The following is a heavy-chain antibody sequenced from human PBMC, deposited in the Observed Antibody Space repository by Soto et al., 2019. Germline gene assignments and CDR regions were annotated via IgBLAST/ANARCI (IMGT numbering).Heavy chain of an antibody. V-gene: IGHV3-53*01. CDR3: ATRPVLPLAP. J-gene: IGHJ3*01. D-gene: IGHD3-16*01. Sequence: EVQLVESGGGLIQPGGSLRLSCAASGFTFSSNDMNWVRQAPGKGLEWVSLIYSCGSTYYADSVKGRFTISRENSKNTYYLQMSSLRAEDKSLYYCATRPVLPLAPWGQGTMVTVSS. CDR1: GFTFSSND. CDR2: IYSCGST.